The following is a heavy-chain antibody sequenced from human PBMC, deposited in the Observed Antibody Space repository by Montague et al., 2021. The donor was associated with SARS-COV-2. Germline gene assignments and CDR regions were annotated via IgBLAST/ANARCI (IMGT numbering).Heavy chain of an antibody. CDR1: GGSFSGWY. CDR3: ARGGGNILTNYYYYYYLDV. CDR2: INRRGNT. D-gene: IGHD4-23*01. V-gene: IGHV4-34*01. J-gene: IGHJ6*03. Sequence: SETLSLTCAVYGGSFSGWYWSWVRQPPGKGLEWIGEINRRGNTIYNPSLKSRVTISEDTSKSQFSLKLSSVTAADTAVYYCARGGGNILTNYYYYYYLDVWGTGTTVIVS.